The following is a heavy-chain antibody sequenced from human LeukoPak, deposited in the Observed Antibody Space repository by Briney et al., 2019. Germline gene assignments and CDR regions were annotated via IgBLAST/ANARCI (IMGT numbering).Heavy chain of an antibody. Sequence: PGGSLRLSCAASGFTFSSYAMSWVRQAPGKGLEWVSAIDAGGGSTYYAEPVKGRFTISRDNSRNTLYLQINSLRAGDTAVYYCANNEARAMALCLNWGQGTLVIVSS. CDR1: GFTFSSYA. J-gene: IGHJ4*02. CDR3: ANNEARAMALCLN. D-gene: IGHD5-18*01. CDR2: IDAGGGST. V-gene: IGHV3-23*01.